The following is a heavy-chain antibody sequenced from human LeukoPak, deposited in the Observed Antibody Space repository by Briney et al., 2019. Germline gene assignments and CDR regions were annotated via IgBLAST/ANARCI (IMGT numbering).Heavy chain of an antibody. Sequence: WASVKVSCKASGGTFSSYAISWVRQAPGQGLEWMGRITPILGIANYAQKFQGRVTITADKSTSTAYMELSSLRSEDTAVYYCARAYYYDGSGYPHVGYFDLWGRGTLVTVSS. CDR2: ITPILGIA. V-gene: IGHV1-69*04. D-gene: IGHD3-22*01. CDR1: GGTFSSYA. J-gene: IGHJ2*01. CDR3: ARAYYYDGSGYPHVGYFDL.